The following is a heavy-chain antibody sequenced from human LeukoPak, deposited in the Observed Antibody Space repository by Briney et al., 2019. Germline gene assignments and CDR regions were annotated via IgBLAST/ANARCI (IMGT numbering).Heavy chain of an antibody. V-gene: IGHV1-69*05. Sequence: ASVKVSCKASGCTFSSYAISWVRQAPGQGLEWMGGIIPIFGTANYAQKFQGRVTITTDESTSTAYMELSSLRSEDTAVYYCARSYYYDSSGYYDYWGQGTLVTVSS. CDR3: ARSYYYDSSGYYDY. CDR2: IIPIFGTA. J-gene: IGHJ4*02. CDR1: GCTFSSYA. D-gene: IGHD3-22*01.